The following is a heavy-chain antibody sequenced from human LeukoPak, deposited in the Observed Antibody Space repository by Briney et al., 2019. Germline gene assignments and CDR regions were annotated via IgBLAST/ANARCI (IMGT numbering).Heavy chain of an antibody. J-gene: IGHJ5*02. CDR1: GYTFTSYY. CDR2: INPSGGST. D-gene: IGHD3-10*01. V-gene: IGHV1-46*01. CDR3: AREFHHVLLWFGERGTRTFDP. Sequence: ASVKVSCKASGYTFTSYYMHWVRQAPGQGLEWMGIINPSGGSTSYARKFQGRVTMTRDTSTSTVYMELSSLRSEDTAVYYCAREFHHVLLWFGERGTRTFDPWGQGTLVTVSS.